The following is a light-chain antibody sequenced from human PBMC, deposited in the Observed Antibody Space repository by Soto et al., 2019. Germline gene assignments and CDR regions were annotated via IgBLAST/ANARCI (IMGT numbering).Light chain of an antibody. Sequence: LTQSPSSVSAAVGERVTIPCRASQGLXSAFDWYQQQPGKAPQLLXYDASSWDSGVPSRFSGSGSGTDFTLTISSLQPEDFANYYCQQFNNYPLTFGGGTKVDIK. CDR1: QGLXSA. J-gene: IGKJ4*02. CDR2: DAS. CDR3: QQFNNYPLT. V-gene: IGKV1D-13*01.